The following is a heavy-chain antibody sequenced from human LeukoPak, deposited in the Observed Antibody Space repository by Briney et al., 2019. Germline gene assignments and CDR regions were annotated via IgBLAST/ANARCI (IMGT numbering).Heavy chain of an antibody. CDR2: IYYSGST. CDR1: GCSITSYH. V-gene: IGHV4-59*01. D-gene: IGHD1-26*01. Sequence: SETLSLTCTVSGCSITSYHYSWIRQPPGKGLEWIGYIYYSGSTNYNPSLKSRVTISVDTSKNQFSLKPSSVTAADTAVYYCARGGSGTYYHYWGQGTLVTVSS. J-gene: IGHJ4*02. CDR3: ARGGSGTYYHY.